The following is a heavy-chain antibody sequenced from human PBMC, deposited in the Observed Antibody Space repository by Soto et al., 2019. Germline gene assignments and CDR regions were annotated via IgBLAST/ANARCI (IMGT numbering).Heavy chain of an antibody. CDR2: IFSNDQK. CDR1: GFSLINTRLG. D-gene: IGHD3-22*01. V-gene: IGHV2-26*01. CDR3: AHTRAIVVIVAEDEYFQH. Sequence: SGPTLVNPTETLTLTCTVSGFSLINTRLGVSWIRQPPGKAPEWLGHIFSNDQKTYSTSLKSRLTITKDTSKNQVVLTMTNVDPADTATYYCAHTRAIVVIVAEDEYFQHWGQGTLVTVSS. J-gene: IGHJ1*01.